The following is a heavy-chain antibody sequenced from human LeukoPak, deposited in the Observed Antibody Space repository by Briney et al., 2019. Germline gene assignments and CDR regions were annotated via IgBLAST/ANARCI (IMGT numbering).Heavy chain of an antibody. D-gene: IGHD4-17*01. CDR1: GFTFSTYG. Sequence: PGGSLRLSCAASGFTFSTYGMHWVRQAPGKGLEWVAVIWYDGSNEYYADSVKGRSTISRDNSKNTLYLQMNSLRAEDTAVYYCARETVTPDAFDIWGQGTMVTVSS. J-gene: IGHJ3*02. V-gene: IGHV3-33*01. CDR2: IWYDGSNE. CDR3: ARETVTPDAFDI.